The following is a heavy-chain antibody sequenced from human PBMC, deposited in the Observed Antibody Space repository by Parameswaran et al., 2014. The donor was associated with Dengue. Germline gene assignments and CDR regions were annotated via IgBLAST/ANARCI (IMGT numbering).Heavy chain of an antibody. D-gene: IGHD5-18*01. CDR2: IIPILGIA. CDR3: ARGTRGGYSYGYCDY. V-gene: IGHV1-69*04. Sequence: SWVRQAPGQGLEWMGRIIPILGIANYAQKFQGRVTITADKSTSTAYMELSSLRSEDTAVYYCARGTRGGYSYGYCDYWGQGTLVTVSS. J-gene: IGHJ4*02.